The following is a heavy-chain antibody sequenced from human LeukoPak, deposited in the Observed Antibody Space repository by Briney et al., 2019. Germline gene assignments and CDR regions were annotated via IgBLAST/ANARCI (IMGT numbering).Heavy chain of an antibody. V-gene: IGHV3-64*01. CDR3: ARDAAGLFDY. CDR1: GFTFSNYA. Sequence: GESLRLSCAASGFTFSNYAMHWVRQAPGKGLEYVSAISSNGGNTYYANSVKGRFTISRDNSKNTLSLQMGSLRAEDMAVYYCARDAAGLFDYWGQGTLVTVSS. J-gene: IGHJ4*02. D-gene: IGHD6-19*01. CDR2: ISSNGGNT.